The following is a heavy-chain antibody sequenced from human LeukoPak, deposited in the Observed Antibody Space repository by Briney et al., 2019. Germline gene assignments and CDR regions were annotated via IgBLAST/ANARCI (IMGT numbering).Heavy chain of an antibody. CDR3: AKDVPTAYFDY. Sequence: GGSXRLSCAASGFTFSNYGVHWVRQAPGKXLXWVAFVRYDETTKFYADSVKGRFTISRDNSKTTLYLQMNSLRAEDTAVYYCAKDVPTAYFDYWGQGTLVTVSS. D-gene: IGHD2-2*01. CDR2: VRYDETTK. CDR1: GFTFSNYG. J-gene: IGHJ4*02. V-gene: IGHV3-30*02.